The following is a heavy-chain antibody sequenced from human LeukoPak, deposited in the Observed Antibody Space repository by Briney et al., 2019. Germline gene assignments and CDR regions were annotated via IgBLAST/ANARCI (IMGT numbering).Heavy chain of an antibody. J-gene: IGHJ5*02. D-gene: IGHD3-22*01. V-gene: IGHV3-30-3*01. CDR1: GFTFSSYA. Sequence: PGGSLRLSCAASGFTFSSYAMHWVRQAPGKGLEWVAVISYDGSNKYYADSVKGRFTISRDNSKNTLYLQMNSLRAEDTAVYYCAKDPRHYYDSNWFDPWGQGTLVTVSS. CDR3: AKDPRHYYDSNWFDP. CDR2: ISYDGSNK.